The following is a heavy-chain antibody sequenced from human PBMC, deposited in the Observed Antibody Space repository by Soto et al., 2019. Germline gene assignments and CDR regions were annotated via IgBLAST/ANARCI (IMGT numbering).Heavy chain of an antibody. CDR2: IIPLFGTA. V-gene: IGHV1-69*01. J-gene: IGHJ4*02. CDR3: ARPKGSYSSGYYYFDY. D-gene: IGHD6-19*01. CDR1: GGTFSTYA. Sequence: QVQLVQSGAEVKQPGSSVEVSCKTSGGTFSTYAIYWVRQAPGQGLEWMGAIIPLFGTADYAQKFQGRVTITADESTSTSYMELSCLRSEDTAVYYCARPKGSYSSGYYYFDYWGQGTLVTVSS.